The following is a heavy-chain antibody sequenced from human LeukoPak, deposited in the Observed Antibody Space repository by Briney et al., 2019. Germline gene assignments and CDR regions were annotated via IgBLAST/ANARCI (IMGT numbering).Heavy chain of an antibody. CDR1: GFTFSSYA. J-gene: IGHJ4*02. Sequence: GGSLRLSCAASGFTFSSYAMSWVRQAPGKGLEWASAISGSGGSTYYADSVKGRFTISRDNSKNTLYLQMNSLRAEDTAVYYCAKGPAGHYYGSGSYYNGFDYWGQGTLVTVSS. V-gene: IGHV3-23*01. D-gene: IGHD3-10*01. CDR2: ISGSGGST. CDR3: AKGPAGHYYGSGSYYNGFDY.